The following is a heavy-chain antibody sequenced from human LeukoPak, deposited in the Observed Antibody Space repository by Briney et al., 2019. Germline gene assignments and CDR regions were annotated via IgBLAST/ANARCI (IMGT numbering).Heavy chain of an antibody. V-gene: IGHV1-2*02. CDR2: INPNSGGT. CDR1: GYTFTGYY. D-gene: IGHD2/OR15-2a*01. CDR3: ATGLTNLLVAFDI. J-gene: IGHJ3*02. Sequence: ASVKVSCKASGYTFTGYYMHWVRQAPGQGLEWMGWINPNSGGTNYAQKFQGRVTMTRDTSISIAYMELSRLRSDDTAVYYCATGLTNLLVAFDIWGQGTMVTVSS.